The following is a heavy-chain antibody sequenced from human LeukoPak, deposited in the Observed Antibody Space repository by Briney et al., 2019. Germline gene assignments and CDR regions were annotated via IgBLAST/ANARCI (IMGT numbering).Heavy chain of an antibody. J-gene: IGHJ5*02. Sequence: PSETLSLTCTVSGASIRMSYWSWIRQSPGKGLEWIGYIYDSGSTNYNPSFTSRVAISIDTSKNQFSLKLSSVTAADTAVYYCARDLIIYYGDPGGWFDPWGQGTLVTVSS. CDR1: GASIRMSY. CDR2: IYDSGST. D-gene: IGHD4-17*01. CDR3: ARDLIIYYGDPGGWFDP. V-gene: IGHV4-59*12.